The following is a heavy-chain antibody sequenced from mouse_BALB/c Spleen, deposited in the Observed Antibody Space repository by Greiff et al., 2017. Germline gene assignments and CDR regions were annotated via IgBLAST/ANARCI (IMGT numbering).Heavy chain of an antibody. CDR1: GYTFTRYT. CDR2: INPSSGYT. J-gene: IGHJ2*01. Sequence: QVQLQQSGAELARPGASVKMSCQASGYTFTRYTMHWVKQRPGQGLEWIGYINPSSGYTNYNQKFKDKATLTADKSSRTAYMQLSSLTSEDSAVYYCARIPTMITTRGYYCDYWGQGTTLTVSA. CDR3: ARIPTMITTRGYYCDY. D-gene: IGHD2-4*01. V-gene: IGHV1-4*01.